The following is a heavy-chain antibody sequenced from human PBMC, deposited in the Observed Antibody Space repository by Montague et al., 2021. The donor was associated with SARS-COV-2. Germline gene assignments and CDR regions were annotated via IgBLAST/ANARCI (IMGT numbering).Heavy chain of an antibody. CDR2: INHSGST. Sequence: SETLSLTCAVYGGSFSGYYWSWIRQPPGKGLEWIGEINHSGSTXXXPSXXXRVTISVDTSKNQFSLKLSSVTAADTAVYYCARGSSFVTIFGVVITDPLFDYWGQGTWSPSPQ. J-gene: IGHJ4*02. D-gene: IGHD3-3*01. V-gene: IGHV4-34*01. CDR1: GGSFSGYY. CDR3: ARGSSFVTIFGVVITDPLFDY.